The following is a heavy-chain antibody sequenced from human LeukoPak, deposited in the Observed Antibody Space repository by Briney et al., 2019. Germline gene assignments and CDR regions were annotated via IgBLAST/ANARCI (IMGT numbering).Heavy chain of an antibody. Sequence: SETVSLTCSVSGGTISSYYWSWIQQPPGKGLEWIGYIYYSGSTNYNPSLKSRVTISVDTSKNQFSLKLSSVTAADTAVYYCARAGLYSSSSGYWFDPWGQGTLVTVSS. CDR2: IYYSGST. CDR3: ARAGLYSSSSGYWFDP. CDR1: GGTISSYY. V-gene: IGHV4-59*01. J-gene: IGHJ5*02. D-gene: IGHD6-6*01.